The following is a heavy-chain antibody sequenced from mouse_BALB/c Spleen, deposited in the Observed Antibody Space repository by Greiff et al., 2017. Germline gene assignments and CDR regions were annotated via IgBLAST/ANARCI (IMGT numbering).Heavy chain of an antibody. V-gene: IGHV1-77*01. J-gene: IGHJ1*01. Sequence: QVQLQQSGAELARPGASVKLSCKASGYTFTDYYINWVQQRTGQGLEWIGEIYPGSGNTYYNEKFKGKATLTADKSSSTAYMQLSSLTSEDSAVYFCARSGGNYDWYFDVWGAGTTVTVSS. CDR3: ARSGGNYDWYFDV. D-gene: IGHD2-1*01. CDR1: GYTFTDYY. CDR2: IYPGSGNT.